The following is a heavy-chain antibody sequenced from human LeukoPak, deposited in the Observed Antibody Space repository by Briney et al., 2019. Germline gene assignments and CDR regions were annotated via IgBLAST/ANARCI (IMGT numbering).Heavy chain of an antibody. D-gene: IGHD3-10*01. V-gene: IGHV3-23*01. Sequence: GGSLRLSCAASGFTFSSYAMSWVRQAPGKGLEWVSAISGSGSSTYYADSVKGRFTISRDNSKNTLYLQMNSLRAEDTAVYYCAKYYYGSGSYYSNYYFDYWGQGTLVTVSS. J-gene: IGHJ4*02. CDR3: AKYYYGSGSYYSNYYFDY. CDR1: GFTFSSYA. CDR2: ISGSGSST.